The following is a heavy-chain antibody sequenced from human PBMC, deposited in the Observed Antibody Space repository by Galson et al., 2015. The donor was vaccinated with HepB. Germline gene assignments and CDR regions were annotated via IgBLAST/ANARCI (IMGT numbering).Heavy chain of an antibody. Sequence: SCKASGYTFTGYYMLWVRQAPGQGLEWRGWIDSNSGGTNYTQKFQGWVTMTRDTSISTASMDLSRLSSDDTAVYYCARDEHYYDSSGYYSVSYYYGMDVWFQGATVTVT. D-gene: IGHD3-22*01. CDR2: IDSNSGGT. CDR1: GYTFTGYY. CDR3: ARDEHYYDSSGYYSVSYYYGMDV. V-gene: IGHV1-2*04. J-gene: IGHJ6*01.